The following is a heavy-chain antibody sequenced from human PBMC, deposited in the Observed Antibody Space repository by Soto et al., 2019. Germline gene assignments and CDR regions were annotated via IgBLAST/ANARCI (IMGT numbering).Heavy chain of an antibody. V-gene: IGHV1-69*06. Sequence: QVQLLQSGAEVTKPGSSVKVSCKVSGGAFTNYALNWVRHGPGQGLEWLGGIIPLHNTSNYSLKFLSRVTVTADISSTTVDMELNSLTSDDTATYYCASWSNWNPLYYDGLDVWGQGTTVTVSS. J-gene: IGHJ6*02. D-gene: IGHD1-20*01. CDR1: GGAFTNYA. CDR2: IIPLHNTS. CDR3: ASWSNWNPLYYDGLDV.